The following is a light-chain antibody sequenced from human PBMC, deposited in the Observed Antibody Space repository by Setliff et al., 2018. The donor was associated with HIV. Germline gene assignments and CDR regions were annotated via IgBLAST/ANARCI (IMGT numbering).Light chain of an antibody. CDR1: QNVISSY. Sequence: VLTQSPGTLSLTPGDSATLSCRASQNVISSYLAWYQHKPGQAPRLLIFGASTRAPNVTARFSGAGSGTYFTLTISSLQSEDFAIYYCQQYNQWPLHTFGQGTKVDIK. CDR3: QQYNQWPLHT. CDR2: GAS. J-gene: IGKJ2*01. V-gene: IGKV3-15*01.